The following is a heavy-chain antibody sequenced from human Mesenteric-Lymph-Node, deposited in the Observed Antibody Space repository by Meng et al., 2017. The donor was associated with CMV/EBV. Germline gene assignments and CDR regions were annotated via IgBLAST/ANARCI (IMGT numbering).Heavy chain of an antibody. J-gene: IGHJ4*02. CDR2: IYYTGTT. CDR3: ARPRGSGSYYKGYFDY. V-gene: IGHV4-39*01. CDR1: GGSMTSSSYY. Sequence: SETLSLTCNVSGGSMTSSSYYWGWIRQPPGKGLEWIGSIYYTGTTYYNPSLKSRVTISVDTSKNQFSLKLSSVTAADTAVYYCARPRGSGSYYKGYFDYWGQGTLVTVSS. D-gene: IGHD3-10*01.